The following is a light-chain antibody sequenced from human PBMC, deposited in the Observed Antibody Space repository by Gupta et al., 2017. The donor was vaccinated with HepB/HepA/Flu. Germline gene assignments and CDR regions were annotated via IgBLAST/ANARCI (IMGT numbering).Light chain of an antibody. J-gene: IGKJ5*01. V-gene: IGKV4-1*01. CDR3: QQYYNTLIT. CDR2: WAS. CDR1: QSVLYSSNNKNY. Sequence: DIVMTQSPDSLAVSLGERATINCKSSQSVLYSSNNKNYLAWYQQKPGQPPKLLIYWASTRESGVPDRFSGSGSETDFTLTISSLQAEDVAVYYCQQYYNTLITFGPGTRLEIK.